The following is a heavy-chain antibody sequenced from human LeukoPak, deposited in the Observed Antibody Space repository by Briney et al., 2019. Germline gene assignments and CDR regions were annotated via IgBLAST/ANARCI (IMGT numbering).Heavy chain of an antibody. CDR1: GFTFSSYA. J-gene: IGHJ6*02. D-gene: IGHD3-9*01. V-gene: IGHV3-23*01. CDR2: ISGSGGST. Sequence: GESLRLSCAASGFTFSSYAMSWVRQAAGEGLEWDSAISGSGGSTYYADSVKGRFTLSRDNSKNTLYLQMNSLRAEDTAVYYCAKAGSPYYDILTGPKWYYYYYYGMYVWGQGTTVTVPS. CDR3: AKAGSPYYDILTGPKWYYYYYYGMYV.